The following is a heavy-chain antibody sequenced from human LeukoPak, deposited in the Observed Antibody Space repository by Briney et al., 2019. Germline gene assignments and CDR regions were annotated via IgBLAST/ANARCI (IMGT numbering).Heavy chain of an antibody. Sequence: PGGSLRLSCAAPGFTFSDFWMTWVRQAPGRGLEWVANIKHDGSEKYYMDSVKGRFTVSRDNGKNSLYLQMNSLRAEDTAVYYCARDPLSYLGEIDTSSYYFDYWGQGTLATVSS. J-gene: IGHJ4*02. CDR3: ARDPLSYLGEIDTSSYYFDY. CDR2: IKHDGSEK. D-gene: IGHD3-10*01. CDR1: GFTFSDFW. V-gene: IGHV3-7*01.